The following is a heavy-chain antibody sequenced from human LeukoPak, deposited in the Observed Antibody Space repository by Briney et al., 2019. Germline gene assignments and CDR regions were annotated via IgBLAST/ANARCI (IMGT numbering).Heavy chain of an antibody. CDR2: IWSNGKNN. Sequence: GGSLRLSCATSGFTFRSDGMHWVRQAPGKGLEWVAVIWSNGKNNYYTDSVKGRFTISRDNSKNMLYLQMNSLRAEDTALCYCVKEKGPFDGFDIWGQGTMVTVSS. V-gene: IGHV3-33*06. CDR3: VKEKGPFDGFDI. J-gene: IGHJ3*02. CDR1: GFTFRSDG.